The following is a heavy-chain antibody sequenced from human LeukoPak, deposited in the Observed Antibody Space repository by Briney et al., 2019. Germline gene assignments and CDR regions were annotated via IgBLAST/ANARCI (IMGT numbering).Heavy chain of an antibody. CDR2: LSYSGVT. CDR3: GSGSGSYYEYDS. V-gene: IGHV4-39*07. D-gene: IGHD1-26*01. J-gene: IGHJ4*02. Sequence: SETLPLTCTVSGGSVSSSSYYWGWIRQPPGKGLEWIGSLSYSGVTYYNPSLKSRVTISVDTSKNQFSLKLTSVTAADTAVFYCGSGSGSYYEYDSWGQGTLVTVSS. CDR1: GGSVSSSSYY.